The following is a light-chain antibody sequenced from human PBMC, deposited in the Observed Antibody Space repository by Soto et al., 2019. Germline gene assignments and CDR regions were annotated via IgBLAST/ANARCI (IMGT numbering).Light chain of an antibody. Sequence: DIQLTQSPSFLSASVGDRVTITCRASQGISSYLAWYQQKPGKAPKLLIYAASTLQSGVPSRFSGSGSGTVFTLTISCLQSCDFALSYCQHLYSYSTFGQTTRLEIK. J-gene: IGKJ5*01. V-gene: IGKV1-9*01. CDR1: QGISSY. CDR2: AAS. CDR3: QHLYSYST.